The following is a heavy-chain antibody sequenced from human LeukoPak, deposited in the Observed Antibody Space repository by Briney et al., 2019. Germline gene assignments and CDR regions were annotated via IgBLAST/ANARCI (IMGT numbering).Heavy chain of an antibody. CDR1: GFTFSSYG. D-gene: IGHD2-2*02. CDR3: VRGPYCSSTSCYSVGAFDI. V-gene: IGHV3-23*01. CDR2: ISGSGAST. J-gene: IGHJ3*02. Sequence: GGTLRLSCAASGFTFSSYGMSWVRQAPGKGLEWVSAISGSGASTYYADSVKGRFTISRDNSKNTLSLQMNSLRAEDTAVYHCVRGPYCSSTSCYSVGAFDIWGQGTMVTVSS.